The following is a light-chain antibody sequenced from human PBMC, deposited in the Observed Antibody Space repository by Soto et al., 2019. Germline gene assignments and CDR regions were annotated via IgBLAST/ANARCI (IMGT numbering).Light chain of an antibody. CDR2: GND. V-gene: IGLV1-51*01. CDR1: ASNIGSNS. CDR3: GTWDNNMSAGV. Sequence: SVLTQPPSVSAARGQKVTISCSGSASNIGSNSLSWYRQFPGSSPMLVIYGNDKRPSGISARFPASKSDTSATLGITGLQTGDEADYYCGTWDNNMSAGVFGSG. J-gene: IGLJ1*01.